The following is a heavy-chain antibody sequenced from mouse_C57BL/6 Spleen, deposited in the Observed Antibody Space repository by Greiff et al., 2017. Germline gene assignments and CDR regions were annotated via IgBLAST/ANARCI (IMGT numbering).Heavy chain of an antibody. D-gene: IGHD2-14*01. Sequence: EVMLVESEGGLVQPGSSMKISCTASGFTFSGYYMAWVRQVPEQGLEWVANINYDGSSTYYLDSLKSRFILSRDNAKNILYLQMSRLTSEDTATYYGARGGRNDDDYAMDYWGQGTSVTVSS. J-gene: IGHJ4*01. V-gene: IGHV5-16*01. CDR3: ARGGRNDDDYAMDY. CDR1: GFTFSGYY. CDR2: INYDGSST.